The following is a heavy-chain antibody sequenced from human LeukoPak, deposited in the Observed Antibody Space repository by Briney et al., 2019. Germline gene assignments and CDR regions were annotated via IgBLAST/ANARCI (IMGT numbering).Heavy chain of an antibody. J-gene: IGHJ4*02. V-gene: IGHV3-30*04. CDR1: GFTFSSHA. D-gene: IGHD4-17*01. Sequence: GGSLRLSCAASGFTFSSHAMHWVRQAPGKGLEWLTFISYTGRDKYYADSVKGRFTTSRDNSKNTLYLQTNSLRAEDTALYYCARDSSMTPVTMDFDYWGQGTLVTVSS. CDR2: ISYTGRDK. CDR3: ARDSSMTPVTMDFDY.